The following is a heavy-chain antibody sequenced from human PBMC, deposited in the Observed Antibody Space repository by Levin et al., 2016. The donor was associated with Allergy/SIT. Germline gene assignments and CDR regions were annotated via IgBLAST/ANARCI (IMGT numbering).Heavy chain of an antibody. J-gene: IGHJ3*02. D-gene: IGHD3-10*02. Sequence: VRQMPGKGLEWMGRIDPSDSYTNYSPSFQGHVTISADKSISTAYLQWSSLKASDTAMYYCATHVSYYYVIWGQGTMVTVSS. CDR2: IDPSDSYT. V-gene: IGHV5-10-1*01. CDR3: ATHVSYYYVI.